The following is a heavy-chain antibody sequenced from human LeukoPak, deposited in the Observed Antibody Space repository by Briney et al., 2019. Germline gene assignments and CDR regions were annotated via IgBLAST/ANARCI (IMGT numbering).Heavy chain of an antibody. CDR1: KFTFSSYA. CDR2: ISGSGGTT. Sequence: GGSLRLSCAASKFTFSSYAMNWVRQAPGKGLEWVSTISGSGGTTYFADSVKGRFTVSRDNSKNTLYLQMNSLRAEDTAVYYCAKDGGVGITIFGVVTHMDVWGKGTTVTVSS. V-gene: IGHV3-23*01. J-gene: IGHJ6*03. CDR3: AKDGGVGITIFGVVTHMDV. D-gene: IGHD3-3*01.